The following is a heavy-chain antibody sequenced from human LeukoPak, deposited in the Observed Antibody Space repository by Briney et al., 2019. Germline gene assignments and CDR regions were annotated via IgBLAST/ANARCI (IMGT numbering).Heavy chain of an antibody. CDR3: IRTLIVATSPYMDV. J-gene: IGHJ6*03. D-gene: IGHD5-12*01. V-gene: IGHV3-74*01. CDR2: VSDGTGT. Sequence: GGSLRLSCAASGFTFSSYWMHWVRQAPGKGLVWVSRVSDGTGTTYADSMEGRFTISRDNAKNTVYLQMNSLRAEDTAIYYCIRTLIVATSPYMDVWGKGTTVTVSS. CDR1: GFTFSSYW.